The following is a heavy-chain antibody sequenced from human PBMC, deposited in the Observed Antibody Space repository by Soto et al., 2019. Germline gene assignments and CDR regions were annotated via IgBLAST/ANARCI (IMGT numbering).Heavy chain of an antibody. CDR3: ALSQDSGGNYLAAFEI. J-gene: IGHJ3*02. D-gene: IGHD3-22*01. V-gene: IGHV1-69*12. Sequence: QVQLVQSGAEVKKPGSSVKVSCKASGGTFSSYAITWVRQAPGLGLEWMGGIIPIFGTANYAQRFQDRVTVTAADSTSTASLALRSLSSADTAVYYSALSQDSGGNYLAAFEIWGQGTMVTVSS. CDR1: GGTFSSYA. CDR2: IIPIFGTA.